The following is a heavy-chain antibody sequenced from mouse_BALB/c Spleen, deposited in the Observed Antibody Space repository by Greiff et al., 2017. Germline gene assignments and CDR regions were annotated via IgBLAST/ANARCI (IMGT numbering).Heavy chain of an antibody. V-gene: IGHV2-9*02. CDR3: ARESVYYYGFDY. D-gene: IGHD1-1*01. CDR2: IWAGGST. J-gene: IGHJ2*01. CDR1: GFSLTSYG. Sequence: VMLVESGPGLVAPSQSLSITCTVSGFSLTSYGVHWVRQPPGKGLEWLGVIWAGGSTNYNSALMSRLSISKDNSKSQVFLKMNSLQTDDTAMYYCARESVYYYGFDYWGQGTTLTVSS.